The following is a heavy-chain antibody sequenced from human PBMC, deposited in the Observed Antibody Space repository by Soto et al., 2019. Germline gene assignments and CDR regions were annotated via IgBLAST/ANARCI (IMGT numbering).Heavy chain of an antibody. V-gene: IGHV1-3*01. J-gene: IGHJ3*02. Sequence: QVQFVQSGAEVKKPGASVKVSCKASGYTFTTYALHWVRQAPGQRLEWMGWINAGNGDTRYSQKFQDRVTLTRDTPASTIYMELSSLRSEDTAVYYCARDRTHLPASGTYYTIDAFDIWGQGTMVTVSS. CDR3: ARDRTHLPASGTYYTIDAFDI. CDR2: INAGNGDT. D-gene: IGHD3-10*01. CDR1: GYTFTTYA.